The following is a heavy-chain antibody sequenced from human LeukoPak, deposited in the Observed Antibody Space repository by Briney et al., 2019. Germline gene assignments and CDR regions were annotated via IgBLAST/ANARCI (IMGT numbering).Heavy chain of an antibody. Sequence: SETLSLTCTVSGGSISSYYWSWIRQPPGKGLEWIGYIYYSGSTNYNPSLKSRVTISVDTSKNQFYLKLSSVTAADTAVYYCARRDMGYDSFDYWGQGTLVTVSS. J-gene: IGHJ4*02. CDR3: ARRDMGYDSFDY. V-gene: IGHV4-59*01. CDR2: IYYSGST. D-gene: IGHD5-12*01. CDR1: GGSISSYY.